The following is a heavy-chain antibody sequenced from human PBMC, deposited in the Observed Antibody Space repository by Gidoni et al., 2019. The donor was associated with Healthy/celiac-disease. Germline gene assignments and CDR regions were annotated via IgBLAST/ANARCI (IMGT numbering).Heavy chain of an antibody. CDR1: GFTFSDYY. D-gene: IGHD2-2*01. Sequence: QVQLVESGGGLVKPGGSLRLSCAASGFTFSDYYMSWIRQAPGKGLEWVSYISSSGSTIYNAKNSLYLQMNSLRAEDTAVYYCARDIVVVPAATDAVRYYYYGMDVWGQGTTVTVSS. V-gene: IGHV3-11*01. CDR2: ISSSGSTI. CDR3: ARDIVVVPAATDAVRYYYYGMDV. J-gene: IGHJ6*02.